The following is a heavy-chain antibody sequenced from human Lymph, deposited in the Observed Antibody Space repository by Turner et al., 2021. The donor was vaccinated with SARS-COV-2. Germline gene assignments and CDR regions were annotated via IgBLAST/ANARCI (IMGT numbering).Heavy chain of an antibody. Sequence: EVQLLESGGGLVQPRGSLSLPCAASGFTFNNYAMSWVRQAPGKGLEWVSTISGSGGSKYYADSVKGRFTISRDNSKNTLYLQMKSLRAEDTAVYYCANLYPTVSWEFPYAMDVWGQGTTVTVSS. V-gene: IGHV3-23*01. CDR3: ANLYPTVSWEFPYAMDV. CDR2: ISGSGGSK. J-gene: IGHJ6*02. D-gene: IGHD3-16*01. CDR1: GFTFNNYA.